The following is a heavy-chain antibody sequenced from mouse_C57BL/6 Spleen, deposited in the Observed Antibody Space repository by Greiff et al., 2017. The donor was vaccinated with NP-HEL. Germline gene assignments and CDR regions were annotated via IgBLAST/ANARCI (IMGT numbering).Heavy chain of an antibody. J-gene: IGHJ2*01. CDR3: ARVGYYDY. CDR1: GFTFSSYG. V-gene: IGHV5-6*01. CDR2: ISSGGSYT. Sequence: EVQLVESGGDLVKPGGSLKLSCAASGFTFSSYGMSWVRQTPDKRLEWVATISSGGSYTYYPDSVKGRFTISRDNAKNTLYLQMSSLKSEDTAMYYCARVGYYDYWGQGTTLTVSS. D-gene: IGHD2-3*01.